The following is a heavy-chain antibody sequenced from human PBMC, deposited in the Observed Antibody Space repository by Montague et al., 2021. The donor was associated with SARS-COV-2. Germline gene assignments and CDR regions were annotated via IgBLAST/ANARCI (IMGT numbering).Heavy chain of an antibody. V-gene: IGHV4-39*02. CDR2: FNDSGTT. D-gene: IGHD7-27*01. CDR1: GGSISSSNCN. J-gene: IGHJ2*01. Sequence: SETLSLTCTVSGGSISSSNCNWGWIRPPPGKGPEWNGCFNDSGTTFYXRSLRVRVTISVDTSKISLSLRLVSVAAADAAVFYCAREDAGDWYFDHWGQGTLVTVSP. CDR3: AREDAGDWYFDH.